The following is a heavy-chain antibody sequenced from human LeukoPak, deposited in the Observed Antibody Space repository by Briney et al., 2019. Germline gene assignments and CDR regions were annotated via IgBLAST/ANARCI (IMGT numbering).Heavy chain of an antibody. Sequence: PGGSLRLSCAASGFTFTRHWISWVRQAPGKGLEWVANIKQDGSENYYVDSVKGRFTISRDNAKNSLYLQMNSLRAEDTAVYYCARGLPTGIDYFDYWGQGTLVTVSS. D-gene: IGHD2-21*01. J-gene: IGHJ4*02. CDR3: ARGLPTGIDYFDY. CDR2: IKQDGSEN. CDR1: GFTFTRHW. V-gene: IGHV3-7*01.